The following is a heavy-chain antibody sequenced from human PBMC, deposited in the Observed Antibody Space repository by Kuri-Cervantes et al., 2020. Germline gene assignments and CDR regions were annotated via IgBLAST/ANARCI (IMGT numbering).Heavy chain of an antibody. Sequence: GSLRLSCTVSGGSISSYYWSWIRQPPGKGLEWIGYIYYSGSTNYNPSLKSRVTISVDTSKNQFSLKLSSVTAADTAVYYCARGDMVQGAYSDYWGQGTLVTVSS. CDR3: ARGDMVQGAYSDY. D-gene: IGHD3-10*01. J-gene: IGHJ4*02. CDR2: IYYSGST. V-gene: IGHV4-59*13. CDR1: GGSISSYY.